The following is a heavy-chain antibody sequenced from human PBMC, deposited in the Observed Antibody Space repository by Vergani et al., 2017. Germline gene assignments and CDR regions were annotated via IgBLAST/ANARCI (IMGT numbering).Heavy chain of an antibody. CDR2: IKSKTDGGTT. J-gene: IGHJ3*02. Sequence: VQLVESGGGLVKPGGSLRLSCAASGFTFSNAWMSWVRQAPGKGLEWVGRIKSKTDGGTTDYAAPVKGRFTISRDDSKNTLYLQMNSLKTEDTAVYYCTTDWVAVAGTDAFDIWGQGTMVTVSS. CDR1: GFTFSNAW. D-gene: IGHD6-19*01. V-gene: IGHV3-15*01. CDR3: TTDWVAVAGTDAFDI.